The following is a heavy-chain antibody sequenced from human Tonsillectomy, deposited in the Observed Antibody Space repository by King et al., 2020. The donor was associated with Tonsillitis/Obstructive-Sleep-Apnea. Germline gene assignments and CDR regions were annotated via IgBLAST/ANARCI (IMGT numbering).Heavy chain of an antibody. CDR3: ALXXXAXAAPXXXXYXXXV. Sequence: RVTLKESGPALVKPTXTLTLTCTFSGFSLXTSEMCVSWIRQPPGKALEWLARXXXXXDXXXXXXXXTRLTIXKDTPKNQXVLRMTNMDPVDTATYYCALXXXAXAAPXXXXYXXXVWXXXTTV. V-gene: IGHV2-70*11. CDR2: XXXXXDX. CDR1: GFSLXTSEMC. J-gene: IGHJ6*03.